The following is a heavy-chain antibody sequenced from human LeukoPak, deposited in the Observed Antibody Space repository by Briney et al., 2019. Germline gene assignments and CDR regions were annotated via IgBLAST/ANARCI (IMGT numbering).Heavy chain of an antibody. Sequence: GESLKISCKGSGYSFTSDWIGWVRQMPGKGLEWMGIIYPGDSDTRYSPSFQGQVTISADRSINTAYLQWSSLKASDTAMYYCARHQVAAVGDKISCYFDYWGQGSLVTVSS. V-gene: IGHV5-51*01. CDR2: IYPGDSDT. CDR3: ARHQVAAVGDKISCYFDY. D-gene: IGHD6-13*01. J-gene: IGHJ4*02. CDR1: GYSFTSDW.